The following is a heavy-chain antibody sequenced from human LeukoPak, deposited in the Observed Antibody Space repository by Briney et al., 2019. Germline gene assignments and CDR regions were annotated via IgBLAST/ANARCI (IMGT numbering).Heavy chain of an antibody. Sequence: PSETLSLTCAVYGGSFSGYYWSWIRQPPGKGLEWIGEINHSGSTNYNPSLKSRVTISVDTSKNQFSLKLSSVTAADTAVYYCARYYYDSSGYYWTPFDYWGQGTLVTVSS. CDR3: ARYYYDSSGYYWTPFDY. D-gene: IGHD3-22*01. V-gene: IGHV4-34*01. J-gene: IGHJ4*02. CDR1: GGSFSGYY. CDR2: INHSGST.